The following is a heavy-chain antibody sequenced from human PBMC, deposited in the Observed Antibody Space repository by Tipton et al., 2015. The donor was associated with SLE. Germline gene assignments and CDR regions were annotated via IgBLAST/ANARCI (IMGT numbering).Heavy chain of an antibody. CDR2: ISGSGFTT. J-gene: IGHJ6*02. V-gene: IGHV3-23*01. CDR3: AKEVLDSTSGAVYYYYGLDV. Sequence: GSLRLSCAASGFTFSTYAMSWVRQALGKGLEWVSVISGSGFTTHYADSVKGRFTISRDNSKNTLYLQMNSLRAEDTAVYYCAKEVLDSTSGAVYYYYGLDVWGQGTTVTVSS. CDR1: GFTFSTYA. D-gene: IGHD6-13*01.